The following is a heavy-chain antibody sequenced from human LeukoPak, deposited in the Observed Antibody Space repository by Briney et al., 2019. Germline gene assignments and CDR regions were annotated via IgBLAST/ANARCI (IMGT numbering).Heavy chain of an antibody. CDR2: IYYSGST. J-gene: IGHJ4*02. CDR3: ASSYYDSSGPNY. D-gene: IGHD3-22*01. Sequence: SETLSLTCTVSGGSISSYYWSWIRQPPEKGLEWIGYIYYSGSTNYNPSLKSRVTISVDTSKNQFSLKLSSVTAADTAVYYCASSYYDSSGPNYWGQGTLVTVSS. CDR1: GGSISSYY. V-gene: IGHV4-59*01.